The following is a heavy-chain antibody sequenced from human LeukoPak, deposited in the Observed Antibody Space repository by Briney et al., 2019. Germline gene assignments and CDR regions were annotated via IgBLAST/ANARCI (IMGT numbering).Heavy chain of an antibody. CDR1: GYTFTSYG. CDR3: ARDRYGDYPPNWFDP. V-gene: IGHV1-3*01. Sequence: ASVKVSCKTSGYTFTSYGMHWVRQAPGQRLEWMGWINGGNGDAKYSQKFQGRVTIIRDTSASTAYMELSSLRSDDTAVYYCARDRYGDYPPNWFDPWGQGTLVTVSS. J-gene: IGHJ5*02. D-gene: IGHD4-17*01. CDR2: INGGNGDA.